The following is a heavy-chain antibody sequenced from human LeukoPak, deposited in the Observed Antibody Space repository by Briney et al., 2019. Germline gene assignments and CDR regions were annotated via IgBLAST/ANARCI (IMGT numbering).Heavy chain of an antibody. D-gene: IGHD6-6*01. CDR3: ARDSGSSSGDRMDV. CDR2: ISYDGSNK. Sequence: GGSLRLSCAASGFTFSEYAMRWVRQAPGKGLEWVAVISYDGSNKYYADPVKGRFTISRDNSKNTLYLQMNSLRAEDTAVYYCARDSGSSSGDRMDVWGPGNPVTVSS. CDR1: GFTFSEYA. V-gene: IGHV3-30-3*01. J-gene: IGHJ6*02.